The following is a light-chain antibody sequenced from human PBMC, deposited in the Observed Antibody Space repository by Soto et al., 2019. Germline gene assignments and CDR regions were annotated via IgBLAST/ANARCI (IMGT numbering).Light chain of an antibody. V-gene: IGKV1-5*03. CDR2: KAS. J-gene: IGKJ2*01. CDR1: QSISNL. CDR3: QQFNSYPYT. Sequence: DIQMTQSPSTLSAFVGDRVTITCRASQSISNLLAWYQQKPGKAPKLLIYKASNVESGVPSRFSGSGSETEFTLTINSLQPDDFATYYCQQFNSYPYTFGQGTKLEIK.